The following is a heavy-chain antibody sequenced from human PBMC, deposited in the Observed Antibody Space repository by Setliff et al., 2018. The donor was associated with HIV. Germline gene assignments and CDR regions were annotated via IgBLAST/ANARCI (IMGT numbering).Heavy chain of an antibody. CDR3: ARDYRFDWNSVMDV. Sequence: LRLSCAASGFTFSDHYMDWVRQAPGKGLEWVGRSRNKASSYTTEYAQAVKGRFTISRDNAKNSLYLQMNSLRAEDTAVYYCARDYRFDWNSVMDVWGKGTTVTVSS. D-gene: IGHD1-7*01. V-gene: IGHV3-72*01. J-gene: IGHJ6*03. CDR2: SRNKASSYTT. CDR1: GFTFSDHY.